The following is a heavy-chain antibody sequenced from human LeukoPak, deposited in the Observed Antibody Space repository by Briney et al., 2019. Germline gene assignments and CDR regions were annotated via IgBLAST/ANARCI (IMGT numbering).Heavy chain of an antibody. D-gene: IGHD4/OR15-4a*01. V-gene: IGHV3-48*02. J-gene: IGHJ3*02. CDR1: GFTFNSYS. CDR3: ARGGYCANDDAFDI. CDR2: ISSSTNNI. Sequence: GGSLRLSCAASGFTFNSYSMNWVRQAQGGGLGWVSYISSSTNNIYYAEYVKGRFTITRDNAKNSLFLQMNSLRDEDTAVYYCARGGYCANDDAFDIWGQGTMVTVSS.